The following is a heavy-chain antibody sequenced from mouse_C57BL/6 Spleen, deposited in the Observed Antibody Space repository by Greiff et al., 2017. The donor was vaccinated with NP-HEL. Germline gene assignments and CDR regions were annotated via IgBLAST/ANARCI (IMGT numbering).Heavy chain of an antibody. CDR1: GYTFTGYW. V-gene: IGHV1-9*01. J-gene: IGHJ4*01. CDR2: ILPGSGST. D-gene: IGHD3-2*02. CDR3: ARQDQLRLRYYYAMDY. Sequence: QVQLKQSGAELMKPGASVKLSCKATGYTFTGYWIEWVKQRPGHGLEWIGEILPGSGSTNYNEKFKGKATFTADTSSNTAYMQLSSLTTEDSAIYYCARQDQLRLRYYYAMDYWGQGTSVTVSS.